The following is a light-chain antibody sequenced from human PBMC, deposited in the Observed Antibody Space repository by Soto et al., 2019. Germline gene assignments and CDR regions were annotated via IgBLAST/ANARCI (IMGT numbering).Light chain of an antibody. CDR3: SSYAGSKNFIL. CDR1: TSDVGGYNY. V-gene: IGLV2-8*01. CDR2: EVN. J-gene: IGLJ2*01. Sequence: QSALTQPPSASGSPGQSVTISCTGTTSDVGGYNYVSWYQLHPDKVPKLIIYEVNKRPSGVPDRFSGSKSGSTASLTVSGLQAEDEADYFCSSYAGSKNFILFGGGTKATVL.